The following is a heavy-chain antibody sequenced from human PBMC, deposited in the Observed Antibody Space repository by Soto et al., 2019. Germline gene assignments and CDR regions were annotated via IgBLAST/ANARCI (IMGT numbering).Heavy chain of an antibody. V-gene: IGHV1-18*01. CDR1: GYSFTNYG. D-gene: IGHD4-17*01. Sequence: QVQLVQSGAEVKKPGASVKVSCKASGYSFTNYGITWVRQAPGQGLEWMGWISTYNGNTHYAEMFQGRVTMTTNTSTGPADMTLRDLSSDDTAVYFCARWPRDYGDNFDHCHYGMDVWGQGTTVTVSS. CDR3: ARWPRDYGDNFDHCHYGMDV. J-gene: IGHJ6*02. CDR2: ISTYNGNT.